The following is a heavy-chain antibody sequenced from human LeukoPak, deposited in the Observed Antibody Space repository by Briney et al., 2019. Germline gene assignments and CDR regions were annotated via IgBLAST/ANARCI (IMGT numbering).Heavy chain of an antibody. D-gene: IGHD6-19*01. CDR1: GGSISSYY. CDR3: ARSGQWLVPFDY. V-gene: IGHV4-4*07. Sequence: SETLSLTCTVSGGSISSYYWSWIRQPAGKGLEWIGRIYTSGSTNYNPSLKSRVTISVDTSKNQFSLKLSSVTAADTAVYYCARSGQWLVPFDYWGQGTLVAVSS. CDR2: IYTSGST. J-gene: IGHJ4*02.